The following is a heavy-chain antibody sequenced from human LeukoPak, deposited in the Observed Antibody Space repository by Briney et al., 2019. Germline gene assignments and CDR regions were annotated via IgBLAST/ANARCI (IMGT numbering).Heavy chain of an antibody. J-gene: IGHJ6*02. V-gene: IGHV4-59*01. Sequence: SETLSLTCTLSGGSISSYYWSWIRQPPGKGLEWIGYIYYSGSTNYNPSLKSRVTISVDTSKNQFSLKLSSVTAADTAVYYCARRYYYYGMDVWGQGTTVTVSS. CDR1: GGSISSYY. CDR2: IYYSGST. CDR3: ARRYYYYGMDV.